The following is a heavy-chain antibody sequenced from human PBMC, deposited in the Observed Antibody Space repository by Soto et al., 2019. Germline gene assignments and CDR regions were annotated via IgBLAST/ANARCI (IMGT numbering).Heavy chain of an antibody. CDR2: IYYSGST. CDR3: ARQRITMVRGAYYYGMDV. V-gene: IGHV4-59*01. D-gene: IGHD3-10*01. Sequence: TLSLTCTVSGGSISSYYWSWIRQPPGKGLEWIGYIYYSGSTNYNPSLKSRVTISVDTSKNQFSLKLSSVTAADTAVYYCARQRITMVRGAYYYGMDVWGQGTTVTVSS. J-gene: IGHJ6*02. CDR1: GGSISSYY.